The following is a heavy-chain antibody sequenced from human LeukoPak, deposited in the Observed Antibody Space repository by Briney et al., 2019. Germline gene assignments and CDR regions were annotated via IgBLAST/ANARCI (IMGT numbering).Heavy chain of an antibody. J-gene: IGHJ4*02. D-gene: IGHD1-26*01. Sequence: ASVKVSCKASGYTFTGYYMHWVRQAPGQGLEWMGWINPNSGGTNYAQKFQGRVTMTRDASTSTVYMELSSLRSEDTAVYYCAREMGATRFAFDYWGQGTLVTVSS. CDR2: INPNSGGT. CDR1: GYTFTGYY. CDR3: AREMGATRFAFDY. V-gene: IGHV1-2*02.